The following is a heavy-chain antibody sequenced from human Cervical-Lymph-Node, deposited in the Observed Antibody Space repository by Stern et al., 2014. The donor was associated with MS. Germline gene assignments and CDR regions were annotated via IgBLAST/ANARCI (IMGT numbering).Heavy chain of an antibody. J-gene: IGHJ4*02. CDR3: ARSYDSRGYYRLPFDY. D-gene: IGHD3-22*01. Sequence: VQLVQSGAEVKKPGASVKVSCKASGYTFTSYYMHWVRQAPGQGLEWMGIINPRGGSTSYAQKFQGRVTMTRDTSTSTVYMERSSRRSEDTAVYYCARSYDSRGYYRLPFDYWGQGTLVTVSS. CDR2: INPRGGST. CDR1: GYTFTSYY. V-gene: IGHV1-46*03.